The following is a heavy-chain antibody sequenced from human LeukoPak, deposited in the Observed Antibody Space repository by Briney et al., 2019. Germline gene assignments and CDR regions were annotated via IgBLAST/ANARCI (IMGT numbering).Heavy chain of an antibody. CDR1: GYSISRGYY. D-gene: IGHD3-22*01. Sequence: SETLSLTCTVSGYSISRGYYWGWIRQPPGKVLEWIGSIYHSGSTYYNPSVKSRVTISVDTSKNQFSLKLSSVTAEDTAVYYWARVGQYYYDSSGYYVDYWGQGTLVTVSS. CDR2: IYHSGST. J-gene: IGHJ4*02. CDR3: ARVGQYYYDSSGYYVDY. V-gene: IGHV4-38-2*02.